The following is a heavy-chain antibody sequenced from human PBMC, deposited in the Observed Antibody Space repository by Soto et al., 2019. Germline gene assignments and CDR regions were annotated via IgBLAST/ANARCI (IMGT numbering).Heavy chain of an antibody. V-gene: IGHV4-39*07. Sequence: SETLSLTCAVFGDSIRNRNYYWAWIRQPPGKGLEWIVSRYDDGSTFYNPSLKGRVSVSIDTSKKQFSLKMTSVTAADTALYFCARHDNMTLGSQYLDSWGPGTLVTVSS. CDR2: RYDDGST. CDR1: GDSIRNRNYY. J-gene: IGHJ4*02. CDR3: ARHDNMTLGSQYLDS. D-gene: IGHD1-1*01.